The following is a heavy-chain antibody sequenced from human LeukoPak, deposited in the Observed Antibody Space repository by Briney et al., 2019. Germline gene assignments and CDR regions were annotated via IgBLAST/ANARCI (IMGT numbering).Heavy chain of an antibody. D-gene: IGHD6-13*01. CDR3: ARAPGIAERSDY. J-gene: IGHJ4*02. V-gene: IGHV3-64*01. CDR2: ISSNGGST. CDR1: GFTFSSYW. Sequence: GGSLRLSCAASGFTFSSYWMSWVRQAPGKGLEYVPAISSNGGSTYYANSVKGRFTISRDNSKNTLYVQIDSLRDEDTAVYYCARAPGIAERSDYWGQGILVIVSS.